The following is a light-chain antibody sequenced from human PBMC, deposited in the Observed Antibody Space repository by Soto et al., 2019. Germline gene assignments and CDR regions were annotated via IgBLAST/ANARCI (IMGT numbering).Light chain of an antibody. Sequence: EIVLTHSPGTLSLSPGEIATLSCRASQSVSSSYLACYEQKPGEAPTPLIYGASSSATGIPDRFSGSGSGTDFTLTISRLELEDFAVYYWQQYGSSPWTFGQGTKVNIK. V-gene: IGKV3-20*01. J-gene: IGKJ1*01. CDR2: GAS. CDR3: QQYGSSPWT. CDR1: QSVSSSY.